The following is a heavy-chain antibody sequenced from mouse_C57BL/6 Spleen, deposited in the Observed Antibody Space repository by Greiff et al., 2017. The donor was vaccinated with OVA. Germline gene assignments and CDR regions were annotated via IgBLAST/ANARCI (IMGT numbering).Heavy chain of an antibody. Sequence: EVKLMESGGGLVKPGGSLKLSCAASGFTFSDYGMHWVRQAPEKGLEWVAYISSGSSTIYYADTVKGRFTISRDNAKHTLFLQMTSLRSEDTAMYYCARGVTSYFDVWGTGTTVTVSS. CDR2: ISSGSSTI. CDR3: ARGVTSYFDV. CDR1: GFTFSDYG. D-gene: IGHD2-2*01. V-gene: IGHV5-17*01. J-gene: IGHJ1*03.